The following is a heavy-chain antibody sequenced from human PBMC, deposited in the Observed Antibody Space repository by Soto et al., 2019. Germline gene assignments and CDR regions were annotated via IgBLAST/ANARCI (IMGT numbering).Heavy chain of an antibody. CDR3: AREMGYYDSSGYNNFDY. D-gene: IGHD3-22*01. J-gene: IGHJ4*02. CDR1: GFTFSSYG. V-gene: IGHV3-33*01. CDR2: IWYDGSNK. Sequence: QVQLVESGGGMVHPGRSLRLSCAASGFTFSSYGMHWVRQAPGKGLEWVAVIWYDGSNKYYADSVKGRFTISSDNSKNTLYLQMNSLRAEDTAVYYCAREMGYYDSSGYNNFDYWGQGTLVTVSS.